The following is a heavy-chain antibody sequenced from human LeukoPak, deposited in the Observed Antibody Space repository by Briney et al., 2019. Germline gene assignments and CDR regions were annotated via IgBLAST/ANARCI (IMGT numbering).Heavy chain of an antibody. CDR2: IDTSGRTT. J-gene: IGHJ2*01. V-gene: IGHV3-48*03. Sequence: PGGSLRLSCVASGFTFSSYEMNWVRQAPGKGLEWISYIDTSGRTTYYPDSVKGRFTISRDNTQNSLFLQMHSLRGEDTALYYCARDWAVTPRYFDLWGRGTLVTVSS. D-gene: IGHD4-17*01. CDR1: GFTFSSYE. CDR3: ARDWAVTPRYFDL.